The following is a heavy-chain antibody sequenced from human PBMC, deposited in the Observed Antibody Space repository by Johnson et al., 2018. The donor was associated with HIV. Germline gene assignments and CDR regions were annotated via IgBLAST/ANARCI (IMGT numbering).Heavy chain of an antibody. CDR1: GFTFSSYA. D-gene: IGHD3-16*01. J-gene: IGHJ3*02. Sequence: QVQLVESGGGVVQPGRSLRLSCAASGFTFSSYALHWVRQAPGKGLEWVAVISYDGSNEYYADSVKGRFTISRDNSKNALYLQMNSLRADDTAIHYCAKPPSMGADGFAIWGHGTMVTVSS. CDR3: AKPPSMGADGFAI. V-gene: IGHV3-30*18. CDR2: ISYDGSNE.